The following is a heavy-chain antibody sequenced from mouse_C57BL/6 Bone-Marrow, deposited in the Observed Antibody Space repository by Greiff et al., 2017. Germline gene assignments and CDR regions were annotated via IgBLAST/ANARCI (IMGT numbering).Heavy chain of an antibody. V-gene: IGHV5-4*01. Sequence: EVMLVESGGGLVKPGGSLKLSCAASGFTFSSYAMSWVRQTPETRLEWVATISDGGSYTYYPDNVKGRFTIARDNAKNNLYLQMSHLKSEDTAMYYCARDGYYGYFDVWGTGTTVTVSS. CDR1: GFTFSSYA. CDR3: ARDGYYGYFDV. J-gene: IGHJ1*03. D-gene: IGHD2-2*01. CDR2: ISDGGSYT.